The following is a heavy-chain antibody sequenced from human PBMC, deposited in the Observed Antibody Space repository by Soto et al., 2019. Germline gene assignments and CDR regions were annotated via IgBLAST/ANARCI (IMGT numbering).Heavy chain of an antibody. CDR3: ARRTVTSTYYFDY. V-gene: IGHV4-59*08. CDR2: IYYSGGT. Sequence: QVQLQESGPGLVKPSETLSLTCTVSGGSISSYYWSWIRQPPGKGLEWIGYIYYSGGTNYNPALKARVTISVDTSQNQFSLRLGSVTAADTAVYYCARRTVTSTYYFDYWGQGTLVSVSS. CDR1: GGSISSYY. J-gene: IGHJ4*02. D-gene: IGHD4-17*01.